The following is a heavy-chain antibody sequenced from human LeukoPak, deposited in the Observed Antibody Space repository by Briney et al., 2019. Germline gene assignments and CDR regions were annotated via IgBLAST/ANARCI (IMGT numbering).Heavy chain of an antibody. CDR3: AKDGVRWELEG. V-gene: IGHV3-30*18. J-gene: IGHJ4*02. CDR1: GFTFRNYG. CDR2: ISYDGKNK. D-gene: IGHD4-23*01. Sequence: GGSLRLSCAASGFTFRNYGMQWVRQAPGKGLEWVAVISYDGKNKYYADSVKDRFTISRDGSTNTLYLQMNSLRIEDTAVYYCAKDGVRWELEGWGQGTLVTVSS.